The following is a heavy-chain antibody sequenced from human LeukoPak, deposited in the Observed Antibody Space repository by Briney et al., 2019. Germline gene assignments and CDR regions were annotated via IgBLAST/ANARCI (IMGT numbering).Heavy chain of an antibody. D-gene: IGHD2-15*01. CDR3: VRSGCDGGNCFFDY. V-gene: IGHV1-8*01. CDR1: GYTFTSYD. J-gene: IGHJ4*02. CDR2: VNPNSGNT. Sequence: ASVKGSCKTSGYTFTSYDLNWVRQATGQGLECMGWVNPNSGNTGYAQKFQGRVTMTRDMSTSTVYMELSSLRSEDTAVYYCVRSGCDGGNCFFDYWGQGTLVTVSS.